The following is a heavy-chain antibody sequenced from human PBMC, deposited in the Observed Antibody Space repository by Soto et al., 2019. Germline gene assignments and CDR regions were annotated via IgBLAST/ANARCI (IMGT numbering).Heavy chain of an antibody. Sequence: QVQLVQSGSEVKKPGSSVKVSCKASGGTFSIYTISWVRQAPGQGLEWMGRVIPIFDVTSYAQRFQGRVTITADKSTTTAYMELSSLTSEDTAVYYCARDSDNSNWPNFDYWGQGTLVTVSS. V-gene: IGHV1-69*02. D-gene: IGHD6-13*01. CDR1: GGTFSIYT. CDR2: VIPIFDVT. J-gene: IGHJ4*02. CDR3: ARDSDNSNWPNFDY.